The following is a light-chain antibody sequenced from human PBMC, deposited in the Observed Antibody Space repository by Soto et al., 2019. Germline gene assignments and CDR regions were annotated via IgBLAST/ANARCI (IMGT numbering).Light chain of an antibody. J-gene: IGKJ5*01. CDR2: GAS. Sequence: EIVLTQSPVTLSLSPGERATLSCRASQRITNNFLAWFQQKPGLAPRLLIYGASTRASGVPDRFSGGGSGTDFVLTISRLEPEDFAVYYCQQYGSSITFGQGTRLEIK. V-gene: IGKV3-20*01. CDR1: QRITNNF. CDR3: QQYGSSIT.